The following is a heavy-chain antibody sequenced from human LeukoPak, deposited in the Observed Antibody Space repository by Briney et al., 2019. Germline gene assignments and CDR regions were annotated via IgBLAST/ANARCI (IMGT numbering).Heavy chain of an antibody. Sequence: GGSLRLSCAASGFTLSNYAMSSVRQAPGKGREWVSSIHYNGDSTYYADSVKGRFTISRDNSKNTLFLQMSGLRAEDTAVYYCVKGGPSTRTFDYWGQGTLVTVSS. V-gene: IGHV3-23*01. CDR1: GFTLSNYA. J-gene: IGHJ4*02. D-gene: IGHD2-15*01. CDR3: VKGGPSTRTFDY. CDR2: IHYNGDST.